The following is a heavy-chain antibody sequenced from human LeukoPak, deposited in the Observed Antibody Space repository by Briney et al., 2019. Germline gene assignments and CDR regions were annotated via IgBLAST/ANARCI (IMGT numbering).Heavy chain of an antibody. CDR1: GFTFSDYY. CDR2: ISSSGSTI. J-gene: IGHJ3*02. Sequence: GGSLRLSCAASGFTFSDYYMSWIRQAPGKGLEWVSYISSSGSTIYYADSVKGRFTISRDNAKNSLYLQMNSLRAEDTAVYYCAREEVVQKDAFDIWGKGTMVTVSS. D-gene: IGHD2-21*01. V-gene: IGHV3-11*04. CDR3: AREEVVQKDAFDI.